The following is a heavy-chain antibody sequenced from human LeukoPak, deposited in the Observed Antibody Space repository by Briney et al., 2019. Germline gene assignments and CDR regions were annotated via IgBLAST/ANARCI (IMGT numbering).Heavy chain of an antibody. D-gene: IGHD3-10*01. CDR3: AKEFGGSVHHGFEDV. J-gene: IGHJ6*04. CDR2: IYYSGST. V-gene: IGHV4-59*12. CDR1: GGSISSYY. Sequence: SETLSLTCTVSGGSISSYYWSWIRQPPGKGLEWIGYIYYSGSTNYNPSLKSRVTISVDTSKNQFSLKLSSVTAADTAVYYCAKEFGGSVHHGFEDVWGKGTTVTVSS.